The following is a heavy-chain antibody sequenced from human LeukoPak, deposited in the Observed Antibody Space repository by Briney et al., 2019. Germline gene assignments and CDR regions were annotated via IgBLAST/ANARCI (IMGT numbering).Heavy chain of an antibody. Sequence: PGGSLRLSCSASGFTFNRPAMHWVRQGPGKGLEWVAYIAHHGNNKYYADSVKGRFTISRDNSKGTLYLQMNSLRADDTAVYFCAKDGSWSCTDWGQGTLVTVSS. CDR2: IAHHGNNK. CDR1: GFTFNRPA. D-gene: IGHD2-8*02. V-gene: IGHV3-30*02. J-gene: IGHJ4*02. CDR3: AKDGSWSCTD.